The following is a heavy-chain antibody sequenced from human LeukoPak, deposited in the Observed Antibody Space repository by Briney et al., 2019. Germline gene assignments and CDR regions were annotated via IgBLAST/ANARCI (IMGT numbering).Heavy chain of an antibody. J-gene: IGHJ6*02. V-gene: IGHV3-74*01. CDR3: TRSDRAVTNGPGYYYGMDV. CDR2: INTDGSIT. CDR1: GFTFSSYW. Sequence: GGSLRLSCAASGFTFSSYWMHWVRQAPGKGLVWVSRINTDGSITSHADSVKGRFTLSRDNAKNTLYLQMNDLRAEDTAVYYCTRSDRAVTNGPGYYYGMDVWGQGTTVTVSS. D-gene: IGHD4-17*01.